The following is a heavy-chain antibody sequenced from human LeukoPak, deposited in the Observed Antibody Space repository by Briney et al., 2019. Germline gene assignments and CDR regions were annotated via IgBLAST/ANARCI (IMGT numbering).Heavy chain of an antibody. V-gene: IGHV1-18*01. J-gene: IGHJ5*02. CDR1: GYTFTSYG. CDR3: ARPKPKGITMVRGGNWFDP. CDR2: TSAYNGNT. D-gene: IGHD3-10*01. Sequence: ASVKVSCKASGYTFTSYGISWVRQAPGQGLEWMGWTSAYNGNTNYAQKLQGRVTMTTDTSTSTAYMELRSLRSDDTAVYYCARPKPKGITMVRGGNWFDPWGQGTLVTVSS.